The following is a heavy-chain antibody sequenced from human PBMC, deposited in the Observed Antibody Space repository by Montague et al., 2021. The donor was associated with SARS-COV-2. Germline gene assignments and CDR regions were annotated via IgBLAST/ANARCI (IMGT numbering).Heavy chain of an antibody. CDR1: GGSISSYY. CDR3: ARTPGQIAGDAFDI. Sequence: SETLSLNCTVSGGSISSYYWSWIRQPPGKGLEWIGYIYYSGSTNYNPSLKSRVTISVGTSKKQFSLKLSSVTAADTAVYYCARTPGQIAGDAFDIWGQGTMVTVSS. CDR2: IYYSGST. V-gene: IGHV4-59*01. J-gene: IGHJ3*02. D-gene: IGHD2-21*01.